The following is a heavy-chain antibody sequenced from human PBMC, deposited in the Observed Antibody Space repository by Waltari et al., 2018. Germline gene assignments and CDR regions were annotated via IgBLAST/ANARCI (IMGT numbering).Heavy chain of an antibody. Sequence: QVQLQESGPGLVKPSQTLSLTCTVSGGSISSGSYYWSWIRQPAGKGLEWIGRSYTSGSTNYNPSLKSRVTISVDTSKNQFSLKLSAVTAEDTAVYYCARDFDIWGQGTMVTVSS. V-gene: IGHV4-61*02. CDR3: ARDFDI. J-gene: IGHJ3*02. CDR1: GGSISSGSYY. CDR2: SYTSGST.